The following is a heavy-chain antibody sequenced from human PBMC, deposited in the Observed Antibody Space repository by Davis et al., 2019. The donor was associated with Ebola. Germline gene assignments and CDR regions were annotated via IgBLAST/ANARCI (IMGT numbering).Heavy chain of an antibody. V-gene: IGHV1-46*01. CDR1: GYTLTSYG. CDR3: ARPKGVATRNWYFDL. Sequence: ASVQVSCKASGYTLTSYGISWVRQAPGQGLEWMGIINPSCGSTSYAQKFQGRVTMTRDTSTSTVYMELSSLRSEDTAVYYCARPKGVATRNWYFDLWGRGTLVTVSS. J-gene: IGHJ2*01. CDR2: INPSCGST. D-gene: IGHD5-12*01.